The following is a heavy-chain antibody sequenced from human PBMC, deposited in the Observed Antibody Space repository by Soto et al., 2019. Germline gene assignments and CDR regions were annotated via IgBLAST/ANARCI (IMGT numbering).Heavy chain of an antibody. CDR3: ARGPRSVWVLPAAQRDVFDI. CDR2: INHSGST. V-gene: IGHV4-34*01. Sequence: PSETLSLTCAVYGGSFSDFYWNCIRQPPGKGLEWIGEINHSGSTSYNPSLKSRVTISVDTSKNQISLKLTSVTAADTAVYYCARGPRSVWVLPAAQRDVFDIWGQGTMVPV. D-gene: IGHD2-2*01. J-gene: IGHJ3*02. CDR1: GGSFSDFY.